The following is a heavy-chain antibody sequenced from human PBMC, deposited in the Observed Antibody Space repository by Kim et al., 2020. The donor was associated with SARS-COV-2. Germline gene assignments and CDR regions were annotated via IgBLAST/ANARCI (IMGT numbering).Heavy chain of an antibody. CDR1: GYTFTTYD. Sequence: ASVKVSCKASGYTFTTYDITWVRQATGQGLEWMGWMNPKSGDTGYAQKFQGRVTMTRDTSITTAYMELSSLRSEDTAVYYCARVLGDYIYNDFHISSYWG. CDR3: ARVLGDYIYNDFHISSY. CDR2: MNPKSGDT. V-gene: IGHV1-8*01. D-gene: IGHD3-3*01. J-gene: IGHJ4*01.